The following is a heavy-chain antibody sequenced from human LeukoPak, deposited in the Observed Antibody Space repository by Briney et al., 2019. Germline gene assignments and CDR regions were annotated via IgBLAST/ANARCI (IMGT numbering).Heavy chain of an antibody. CDR3: ARGYSGGSGTGYYYYYYMDV. D-gene: IGHD3-10*01. CDR1: GFTLTSYW. V-gene: IGHV3-74*01. CDR2: INSDGSST. Sequence: PGGSLSLSCAASGFTLTSYWMDWVRQAPGEGLVWVSGINSDGSSTIHADSEEGRFTISRDNAKNTLYLQMYSLRAEDTAVYYCARGYSGGSGTGYYYYYYMDVWGKGTTVTVSS. J-gene: IGHJ6*03.